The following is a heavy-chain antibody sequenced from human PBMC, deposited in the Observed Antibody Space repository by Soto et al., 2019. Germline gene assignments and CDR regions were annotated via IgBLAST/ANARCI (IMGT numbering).Heavy chain of an antibody. J-gene: IGHJ6*02. D-gene: IGHD2-2*01. V-gene: IGHV1-69*01. CDR2: IIPIFGTA. Sequence: QVQLVQSGAEVKKPGSSVKVSCKASGGTFSSYAISWVRQAPGQGLEWMGGIIPIFGTANYAQKFQGRVTITADESTSKAYLELSSLRSEDTAVYYCARGRIVVVPAATHYYYYGMDVWGQGTTVTVSS. CDR3: ARGRIVVVPAATHYYYYGMDV. CDR1: GGTFSSYA.